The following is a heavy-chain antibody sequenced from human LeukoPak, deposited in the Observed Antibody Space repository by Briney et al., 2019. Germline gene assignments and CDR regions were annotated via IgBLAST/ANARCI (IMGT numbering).Heavy chain of an antibody. Sequence: SQTLSLTCTVSGGSISSGGYYWSWIRQHPGKGLEWIGYIYHSGSTYYNPSLKSRVTISVDTSKNQFSLKLSSVTAADTAVYYCARGTLYGDPYYFDYWGQGTLVTVSS. CDR3: ARGTLYGDPYYFDY. J-gene: IGHJ4*02. V-gene: IGHV4-31*03. CDR1: GGSISSGGYY. D-gene: IGHD4-17*01. CDR2: IYHSGST.